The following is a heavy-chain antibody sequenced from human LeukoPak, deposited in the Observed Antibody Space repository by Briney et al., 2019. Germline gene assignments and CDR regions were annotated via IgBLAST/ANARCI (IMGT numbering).Heavy chain of an antibody. D-gene: IGHD3-10*01. CDR1: GGTFSSYA. Sequence: ASVKVSCKASGGTFSSYAISWVRQATGQGLEWMGGIIPIFGTANYAQKFQGRVTITADESTSTAYMELSSLRSEDTAVYCCARSGSGSFDYGMDVWGQGTTVTVSS. V-gene: IGHV1-69*13. CDR2: IIPIFGTA. J-gene: IGHJ6*02. CDR3: ARSGSGSFDYGMDV.